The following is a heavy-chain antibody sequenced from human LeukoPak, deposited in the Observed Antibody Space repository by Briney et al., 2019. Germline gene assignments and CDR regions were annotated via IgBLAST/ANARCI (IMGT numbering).Heavy chain of an antibody. V-gene: IGHV1-46*01. CDR3: ARTAARRFDY. D-gene: IGHD6-6*01. CDR2: INPTGGST. CDR1: GYTFPSYF. J-gene: IGHJ4*02. Sequence: ASVKVSCKASGYTFPSYFMHWVRQAPGQGLEWMGIINPTGGSTTYAQKFQGRVTMTRDTSTSTVYMELSSLRSDDTAVYYCARTAARRFDYWGQGILVTASS.